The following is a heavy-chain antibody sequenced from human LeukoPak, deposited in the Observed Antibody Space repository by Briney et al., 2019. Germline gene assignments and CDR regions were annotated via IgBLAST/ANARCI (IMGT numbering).Heavy chain of an antibody. CDR1: GSTFSTYF. CDR2: ISSNGGST. J-gene: IGHJ4*02. V-gene: IGHV3-64D*09. D-gene: IGHD3-22*01. CDR3: VKDDSYYYDSSGYPH. Sequence: GGSLRLSCSASGSTFSTYFMHWVRQAPGKGLEYGSAISSNGGSTYYADSVKGRFTISRDNSKNTLYLQMSSLRAEDTAVYHCVKDDSYYYDSSGYPHWGQGTLVTVSS.